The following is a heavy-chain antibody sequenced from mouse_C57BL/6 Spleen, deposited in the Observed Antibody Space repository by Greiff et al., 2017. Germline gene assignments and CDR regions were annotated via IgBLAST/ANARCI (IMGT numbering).Heavy chain of an antibody. CDR2: IDPSDSYT. CDR3: ARRDYGPTYYAMGY. CDR1: GYTFTSYW. J-gene: IGHJ4*01. V-gene: IGHV1-50*01. D-gene: IGHD2-4*01. Sequence: QVQLQQPGAELVKPGASVKLSCKASGYTFTSYWMQWVKQRPGQGLEWIGEIDPSDSYTNYNQKFKGKATLTVDKSSSTTYMQLNSLTSADSAVYYCARRDYGPTYYAMGYWGQGTSVTVSS.